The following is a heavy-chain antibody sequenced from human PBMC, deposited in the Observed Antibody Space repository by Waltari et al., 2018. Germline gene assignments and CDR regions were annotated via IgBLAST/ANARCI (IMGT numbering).Heavy chain of an antibody. Sequence: QVNLQQWGAGLLKPSETLSLTCAVSGGSFSGYYWSWIRQSPGRGLEWVGEINHSGDASYVPALKSGVTTSLDKSTKTLCLKVELVSAADTAMYFCARRGPISVIVPDDGPFDLWGLGTMVTVSS. V-gene: IGHV4-34*01. CDR1: GGSFSGYY. J-gene: IGHJ3*01. D-gene: IGHD3-22*01. CDR2: INHSGDA. CDR3: ARRGPISVIVPDDGPFDL.